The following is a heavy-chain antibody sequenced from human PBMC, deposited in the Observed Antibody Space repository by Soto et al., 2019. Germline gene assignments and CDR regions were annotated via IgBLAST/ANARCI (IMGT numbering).Heavy chain of an antibody. V-gene: IGHV4-61*01. D-gene: IGHD4-17*01. CDR1: GGSVSSGSYQ. CDR2: LFYSGST. Sequence: QVQLQESGPGLVKPSETLSLTCTVSGGSVSSGSYQWSWIRQPPGKGLEWIGYLFYSGSTNYNPSLKSRLTISLDTSKNQLSLKLSSVTAADTAVYYCARTTVTAVKLYFDYWGQGTLVTVSS. CDR3: ARTTVTAVKLYFDY. J-gene: IGHJ4*02.